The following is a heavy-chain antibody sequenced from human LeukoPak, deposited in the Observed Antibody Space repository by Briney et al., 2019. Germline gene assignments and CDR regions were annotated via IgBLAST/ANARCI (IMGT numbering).Heavy chain of an antibody. J-gene: IGHJ4*02. CDR3: MRSFAGGSGYSYNYY. CDR1: GGSMSSYY. Sequence: PSETLSLTCTVSGGSMSSYYWSWIRQPPGKGLEWIGYVYYSGSTNYNPSLESRVTISLDTSKNQFSLKLSSVTAADTAVYYCMRSFAGGSGYSYNYYWGQGILVTVSS. D-gene: IGHD3-3*01. V-gene: IGHV4-59*12. CDR2: VYYSGST.